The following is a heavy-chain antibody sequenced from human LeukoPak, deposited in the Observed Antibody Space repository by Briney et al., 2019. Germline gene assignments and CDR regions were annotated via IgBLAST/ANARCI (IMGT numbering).Heavy chain of an antibody. CDR1: GGTFRNYA. V-gene: IGHV1-69*13. CDR3: ARDLVGSASSYSSGAWDY. Sequence: SVKVSCKASGGTFRNYAISWVRQAPGQGLEWMGGIIPFLDTADHAQKFQGRVTITADESTSTAYMELSSLRAEDTAVYYCARDLVGSASSYSSGAWDYWGQGTLVTVSS. CDR2: IIPFLDTA. J-gene: IGHJ4*02. D-gene: IGHD3-22*01.